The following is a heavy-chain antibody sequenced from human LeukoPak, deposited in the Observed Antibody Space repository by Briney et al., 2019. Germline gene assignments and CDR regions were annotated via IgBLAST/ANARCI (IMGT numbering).Heavy chain of an antibody. CDR2: ISGSGSST. D-gene: IGHD2-15*01. V-gene: IGHV3-23*01. J-gene: IGHJ4*02. CDR3: ASAPLSVTDSEKGY. CDR1: GFTFSSYA. Sequence: GGSLRLSCAASGFTFSSYAMSWVRQAPGKGLEWVSAISGSGSSTYYADSVKGRFTISRDNSKNTLYLQMNSLRAEDTAVYYCASAPLSVTDSEKGYWGQGTLVTVSS.